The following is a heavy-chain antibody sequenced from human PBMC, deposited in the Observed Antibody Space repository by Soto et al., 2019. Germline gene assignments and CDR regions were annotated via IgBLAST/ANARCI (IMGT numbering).Heavy chain of an antibody. V-gene: IGHV1-18*01. CDR3: ARDCPGGDYGSGSYYKIGY. J-gene: IGHJ4*02. CDR1: GYTFTSYG. D-gene: IGHD3-10*01. Sequence: QVQLVQSGAEVKKPGASVKVSCKASGYTFTSYGISWVRQAPGQGLEWMGWISAYNGNTNYAQKLQGRVTMTTDTPTSKDYMEVRGLRSDDTAVYYCARDCPGGDYGSGSYYKIGYWGQGTLVTVSS. CDR2: ISAYNGNT.